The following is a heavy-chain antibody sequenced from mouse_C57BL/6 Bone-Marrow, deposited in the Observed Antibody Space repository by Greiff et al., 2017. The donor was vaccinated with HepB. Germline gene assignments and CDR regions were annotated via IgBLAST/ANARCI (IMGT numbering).Heavy chain of an antibody. V-gene: IGHV7-3*01. J-gene: IGHJ4*01. CDR3: ARSPSYYDHDGAMDY. CDR2: IRNKANGYTT. Sequence: EVQRVESGGGLVQPGGSLSLSCAASGFTFTDYYMSWVRHPPGKALEWLGFIRNKANGYTTEYSASVKGLFTISRDNSQSILYLQMNALSAEDSATYYCARSPSYYDHDGAMDYWGQGTSVTVSS. D-gene: IGHD2-4*01. CDR1: GFTFTDYY.